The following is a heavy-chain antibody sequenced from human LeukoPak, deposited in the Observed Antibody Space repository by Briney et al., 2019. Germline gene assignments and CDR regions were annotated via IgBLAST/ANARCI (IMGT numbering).Heavy chain of an antibody. CDR2: ISGSAGSS. J-gene: IGHJ5*02. D-gene: IGHD5-18*01. CDR1: GFTFSSYA. CDR3: AKDLHTAMTNYWFDP. Sequence: PGGSLRLSCAASGFTFSSYAMSWVRQAPGKGLEWVSAISGSAGSSYYADSVKGRFTISRDNSKNTLFLQMDSLRAEDTAVYYCAKDLHTAMTNYWFDPWGQGTLVTVSS. V-gene: IGHV3-23*01.